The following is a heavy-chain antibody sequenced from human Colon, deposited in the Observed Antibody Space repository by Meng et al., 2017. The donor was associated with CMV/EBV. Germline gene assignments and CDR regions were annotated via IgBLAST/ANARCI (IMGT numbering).Heavy chain of an antibody. D-gene: IGHD1-20*01. CDR2: INPNSGST. J-gene: IGHJ5*02. CDR3: ARQAGNWNDGRNWFDP. CDR1: GYTSTSYY. Sequence: SGTEVKKPGASVKVSCKSPGYTSTSYYLHWVRQAPGQRLEWMGIINPNSGSTSYAQKFQGRVTMTRDTSTSTVYMDLSSLRSEDTAVYYCARQAGNWNDGRNWFDPWGQGTLVTVSS. V-gene: IGHV1-46*01.